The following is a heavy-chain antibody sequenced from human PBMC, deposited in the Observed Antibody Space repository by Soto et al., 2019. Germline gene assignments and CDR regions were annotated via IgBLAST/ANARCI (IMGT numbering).Heavy chain of an antibody. Sequence: GASVKVSCKASGYTFTSYGINWVRQAPGRGLEWMGWINPGNGNTKYSQQFQGRVIIDRDTSASTAYMELSSLRSEDTAVYYCAAVPVLRFLKWLPAYFDYWGQGTLVTVS. J-gene: IGHJ4*02. D-gene: IGHD3-3*01. V-gene: IGHV1-3*01. CDR2: INPGNGNT. CDR3: AAVPVLRFLKWLPAYFDY. CDR1: GYTFTSYG.